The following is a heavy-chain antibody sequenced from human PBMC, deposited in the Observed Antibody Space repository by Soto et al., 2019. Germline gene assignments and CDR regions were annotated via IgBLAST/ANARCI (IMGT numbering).Heavy chain of an antibody. CDR1: GYTFTNYG. D-gene: IGHD2-2*02. J-gene: IGHJ4*02. V-gene: IGHV1-18*01. CDR3: ARDSDYTIAY. CDR2: IHTYNGNT. Sequence: ASVKVSCKASGYTFTNYGISWVRQAPGQGLEWVGWIHTYNGNTNFAQKFQDRVTLTTDTSTSTAHMELRSLTSDDTAVYYCARDSDYTIAYWGQGTLVTVS.